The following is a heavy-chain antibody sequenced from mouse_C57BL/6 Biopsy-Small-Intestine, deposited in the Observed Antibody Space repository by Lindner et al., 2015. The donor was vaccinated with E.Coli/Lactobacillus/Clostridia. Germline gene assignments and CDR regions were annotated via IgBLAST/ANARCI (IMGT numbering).Heavy chain of an antibody. CDR2: ISAYNGNT. Sequence: SVKVSCKASGYTFTSYGINWVRQAPGQGLEWMGWISAYNGNTNYAQRLQGRVTMTTDTSTNTAYMELRSLRSDDTAVYYCGKDYDVGIAVPGRIAYWGQGTLVTVSS. CDR1: GYTFTSYG. J-gene: IGHJ4*01. V-gene: IGHV1S61*01. D-gene: IGHD2-4*01. CDR3: GKDYDVGIAVPGRIAY.